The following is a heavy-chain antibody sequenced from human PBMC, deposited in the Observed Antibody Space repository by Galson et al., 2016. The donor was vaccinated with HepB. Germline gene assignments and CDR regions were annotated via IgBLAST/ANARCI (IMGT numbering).Heavy chain of an antibody. CDR1: GYRFRDYD. D-gene: IGHD1-14*01. V-gene: IGHV1-8*01. Sequence: SCKASGYRFRDYDVSWVRQAPGQGLEWMGWMNPNSGNTGYAQRLRGRIDMTSDASINTAYMELHSLRSEDKAVYYCARDIRNQLLSEYWGQGTLITVSS. CDR2: MNPNSGNT. J-gene: IGHJ4*02. CDR3: ARDIRNQLLSEY.